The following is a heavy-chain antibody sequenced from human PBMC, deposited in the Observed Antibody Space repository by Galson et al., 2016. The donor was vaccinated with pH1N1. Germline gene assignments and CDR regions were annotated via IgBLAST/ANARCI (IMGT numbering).Heavy chain of an antibody. CDR3: ARDERFGELGNRFDP. V-gene: IGHV3-48*01. Sequence: SLRLSCAASGFTFSSYSVNWVRQAPGKGLEWVSYISRTTRTLYYADSVKGRFTISRDNAKNSLYLQMNSLRAEDTAVYYCARDERFGELGNRFDPWGQGTLVTVSS. J-gene: IGHJ5*02. CDR2: ISRTTRTL. CDR1: GFTFSSYS. D-gene: IGHD3-10*01.